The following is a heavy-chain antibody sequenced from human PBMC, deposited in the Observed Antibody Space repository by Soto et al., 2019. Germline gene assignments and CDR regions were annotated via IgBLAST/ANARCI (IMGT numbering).Heavy chain of an antibody. V-gene: IGHV1-46*01. CDR2: INPSGGDT. CDR3: ALTALDF. CDR1: GYTFTSYY. Sequence: QVQLVQSGAEVKEPGASVKLSCKTSGYTFTSYYIHWVRQATGQGLEWMAIINPSGGDTGYTQKFQGRVTVTMDMSTSTVYMDLSSLRSEDTAVYYCALTALDFWGQGTMVTVSS. J-gene: IGHJ3*01.